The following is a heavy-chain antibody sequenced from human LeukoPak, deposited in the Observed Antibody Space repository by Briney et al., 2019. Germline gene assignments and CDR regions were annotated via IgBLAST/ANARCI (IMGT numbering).Heavy chain of an antibody. V-gene: IGHV1-69*06. Sequence: ASVKVSCKASGGTFSSYAISWVRQAPGQGLECMGGIIPIFGTANYAQKFQGRVTITADKSTSTAYMELSSLRSEDTAVYYCARDGGYSSDKRIDYWGQGTLVTVSS. CDR1: GGTFSSYA. CDR3: ARDGGYSSDKRIDY. CDR2: IIPIFGTA. D-gene: IGHD6-19*01. J-gene: IGHJ4*02.